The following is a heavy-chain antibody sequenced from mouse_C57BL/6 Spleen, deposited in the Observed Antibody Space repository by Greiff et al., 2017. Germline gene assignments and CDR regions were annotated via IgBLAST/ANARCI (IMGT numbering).Heavy chain of an antibody. V-gene: IGHV1-82*01. J-gene: IGHJ2*01. D-gene: IGHD3-3*01. CDR2: IYPGDGDT. CDR3: ARRGTASFDD. CDR1: GYAFSSSW. Sequence: VQLQESGPELVKPGASVKISCKASGYAFSSSWMNWVKQRPGKGLEWIGRIYPGDGDTNYNGKFKGKATLTADKSSSTAYMQLSSLTSEDSAVYFCARRGTASFDDWGQGTTLTVSS.